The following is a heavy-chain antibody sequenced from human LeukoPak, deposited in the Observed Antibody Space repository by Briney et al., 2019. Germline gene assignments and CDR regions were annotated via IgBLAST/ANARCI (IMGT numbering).Heavy chain of an antibody. CDR2: IDWGDDK. Sequence: SGPTLVNPTQTLTLTCTFSGFSLNTTEMCVSWIRQPPGKALECLALIDWGDDKYYTTSLKTRLTISKDTSKNQVVLTMTNMDPVDTATYYCARMMVSSGCAFDYWGQGTLVTVSS. D-gene: IGHD6-19*01. J-gene: IGHJ4*02. CDR3: ARMMVSSGCAFDY. CDR1: GFSLNTTEMC. V-gene: IGHV2-70*01.